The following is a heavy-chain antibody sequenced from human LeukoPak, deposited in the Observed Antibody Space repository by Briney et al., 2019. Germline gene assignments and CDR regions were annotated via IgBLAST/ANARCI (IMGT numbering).Heavy chain of an antibody. J-gene: IGHJ5*02. D-gene: IGHD3-3*01. CDR2: IYHSGST. V-gene: IGHV4-38-2*01. Sequence: SETQSLTCAVSGYSISSGYYWGWIRQPPGKGLEWIGSIYHSGSTYYNPSLKSRVTISVDTSKNQFSLKLSSVTAADAAVYYRARQGDYDFWSGYPNWFDPWGQGTLVTVSS. CDR3: ARQGDYDFWSGYPNWFDP. CDR1: GYSISSGYY.